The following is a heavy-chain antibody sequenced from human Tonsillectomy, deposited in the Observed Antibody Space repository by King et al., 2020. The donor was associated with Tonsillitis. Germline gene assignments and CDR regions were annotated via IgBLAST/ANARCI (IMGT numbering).Heavy chain of an antibody. CDR1: GYTFTGYY. Sequence: QLVQSGAEVKKPGASVKVSCKASGYTFTGYYMHWVRQAPGQGLEWMGWINPNSGDTNYAQKFQGRVTMTRDTSISTAYMDLSRVRSDDTAVYYCMRDGQWSPFDFWGQGTLVTVSS. J-gene: IGHJ4*02. CDR3: MRDGQWSPFDF. CDR2: INPNSGDT. D-gene: IGHD2-15*01. V-gene: IGHV1-2*02.